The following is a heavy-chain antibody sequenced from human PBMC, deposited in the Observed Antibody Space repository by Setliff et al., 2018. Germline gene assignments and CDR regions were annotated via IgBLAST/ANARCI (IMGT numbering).Heavy chain of an antibody. CDR3: ASDPPSSNYWDSFDY. Sequence: GGSLRLSCAASEFTFTSHAMHWVRQAPGKGLEWVAMIWAAGDVKYYAASVKGRFTVSRDNSKNTMSLQMDSLTAEDTALYFCASDPPSSNYWDSFDYWGRGILVTVSS. CDR2: IWAAGDVK. V-gene: IGHV3-33*01. CDR1: EFTFTSHA. J-gene: IGHJ4*02. D-gene: IGHD3-10*01.